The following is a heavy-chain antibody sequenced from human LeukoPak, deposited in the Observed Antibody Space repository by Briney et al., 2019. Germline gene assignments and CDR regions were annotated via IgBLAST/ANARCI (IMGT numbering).Heavy chain of an antibody. CDR3: ARVSGYDFWSGSRDFDY. Sequence: GGSLRLSCAASGFTFSSYAMHWVRQAPGKGLEWVAVISYDGSNKYYADSVKGRFTISRDNSKNTLYLQMNSLRAEDTAVYYCARVSGYDFWSGSRDFDYWGQGTLVTVSS. CDR1: GFTFSSYA. J-gene: IGHJ4*02. CDR2: ISYDGSNK. V-gene: IGHV3-30*04. D-gene: IGHD3-3*01.